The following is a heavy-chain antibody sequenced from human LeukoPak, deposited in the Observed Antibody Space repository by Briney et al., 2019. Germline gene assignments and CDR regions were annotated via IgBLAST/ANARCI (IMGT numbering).Heavy chain of an antibody. CDR2: ISSSSSYI. CDR3: ARGFLWFGEAQVDY. V-gene: IGHV3-21*01. CDR1: GFTFSSYS. Sequence: GSLRLSCAASGFTFSSYSMNWVRQAPGKGLEWVSSISSSSSYIYYADSVKGRFTISRDNAKNSLYLQMNSLRAEDTAVYYCARGFLWFGEAQVDYWGQGTLVTVSS. D-gene: IGHD3-10*01. J-gene: IGHJ4*02.